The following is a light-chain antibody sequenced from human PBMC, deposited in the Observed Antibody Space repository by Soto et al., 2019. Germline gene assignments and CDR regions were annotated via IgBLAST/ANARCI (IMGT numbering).Light chain of an antibody. CDR2: DAS. V-gene: IGKV3-11*01. J-gene: IGKJ2*01. CDR3: QQRSTWPRT. Sequence: EVVLTQSPATLSLSPGERVTLSCRASQSVNNYLAWYQQKPGQAPRLLIYDASTKATDLPARFSGSGSRTDSTLTISTLEPEDSAVYYCQQRSTWPRTFGQGTKLEIK. CDR1: QSVNNY.